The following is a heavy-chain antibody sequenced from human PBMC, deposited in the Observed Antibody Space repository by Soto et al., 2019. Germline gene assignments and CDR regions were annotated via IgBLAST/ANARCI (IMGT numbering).Heavy chain of an antibody. CDR1: GGSISSYY. CDR3: ARDPGAYDFWSGGYYYYMDV. V-gene: IGHV4-59*01. Sequence: SETLSLTCTVSGGSISSYYWSWIRQPPGKGLEWIGYIYYNGSTNYNPSLKSRVTISVNTSKNQFSLKLSSVTAADTAVYYCARDPGAYDFWSGGYYYYMDVWGKGTTVTVSS. J-gene: IGHJ6*03. D-gene: IGHD3-3*01. CDR2: IYYNGST.